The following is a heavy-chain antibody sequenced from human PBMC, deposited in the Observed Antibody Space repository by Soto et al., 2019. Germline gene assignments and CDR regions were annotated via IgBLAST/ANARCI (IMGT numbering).Heavy chain of an antibody. V-gene: IGHV1-18*01. D-gene: IGHD2-2*01. J-gene: IGHJ5*02. CDR2: ISLYSDGT. Sequence: ASLKVSCKTSGYTFSNYGITWVRQAPGQPLEWLGWISLYSDGTNYAQKFQGRVSMTTDTSTTTAYMELRSLRSDDTAVYYCARVVPGAEAWFGTWGQGTLVPVSS. CDR3: ARVVPGAEAWFGT. CDR1: GYTFSNYG.